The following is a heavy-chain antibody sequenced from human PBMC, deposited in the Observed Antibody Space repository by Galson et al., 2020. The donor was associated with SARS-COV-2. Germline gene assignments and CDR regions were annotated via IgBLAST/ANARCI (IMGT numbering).Heavy chain of an antibody. D-gene: IGHD6-6*01. V-gene: IGHV3-66*02. Sequence: GGSLRLSCEVSGLIVSSSYMSCVRQAPGKGLEWVSIIYRGGNTYYADSVKGRFTISRDNSKTTLYLQMNSLRPEDTAVYFCARRMTSSWGMDVWGQGTTVTVSS. CDR1: GLIVSSSY. CDR3: ARRMTSSWGMDV. CDR2: IYRGGNT. J-gene: IGHJ6*02.